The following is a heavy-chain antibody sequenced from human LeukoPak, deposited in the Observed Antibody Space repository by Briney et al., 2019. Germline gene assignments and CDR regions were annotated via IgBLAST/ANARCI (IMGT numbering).Heavy chain of an antibody. CDR1: GFTFSSYW. J-gene: IGHJ6*02. CDR3: ARDPYSSGWPSYYYYGMDV. V-gene: IGHV3-7*01. Sequence: GGSLRLSCAASGFTFSSYWMSWVRQAPGKGLEWVANIKQDGSEKYYVDSVKGRFTVSRDNAKNSLYLQMNSLRAEDTAVYYCARDPYSSGWPSYYYYGMDVWGQGTTVTVSS. D-gene: IGHD6-19*01. CDR2: IKQDGSEK.